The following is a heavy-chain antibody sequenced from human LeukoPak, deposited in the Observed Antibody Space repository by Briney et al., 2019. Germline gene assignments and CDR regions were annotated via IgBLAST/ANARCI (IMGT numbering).Heavy chain of an antibody. J-gene: IGHJ6*03. CDR1: GGSFSGYY. D-gene: IGHD4-17*01. Sequence: PSETLSLTCAVYGGSFSGYYWSWIRQPPGKGLEWIGEISHSGSTNYNPSLKSRVTMSVDTSKNQFSLKLSSVTAADTAVYYCARSVTLPAGGIAKGRRYYYYMDVWGKGTTVTISS. V-gene: IGHV4-34*01. CDR2: ISHSGST. CDR3: ARSVTLPAGGIAKGRRYYYYMDV.